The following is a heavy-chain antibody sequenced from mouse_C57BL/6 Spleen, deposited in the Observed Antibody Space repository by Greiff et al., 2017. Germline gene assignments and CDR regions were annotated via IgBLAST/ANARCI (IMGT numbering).Heavy chain of an antibody. V-gene: IGHV1-55*01. CDR2: IYPGSGST. Sequence: VQLQQPGAELVKPGASVKMSCKASGYTFTSYWITWVKQRPGQGLEWIGDIYPGSGSTNYNEKFKSKATLTVDTSSSTAYMQLSSLTSEYSAVYYWAREDFSYFDNWGQGTTLTVST. J-gene: IGHJ2*01. CDR1: GYTFTSYW. CDR3: AREDFSYFDN.